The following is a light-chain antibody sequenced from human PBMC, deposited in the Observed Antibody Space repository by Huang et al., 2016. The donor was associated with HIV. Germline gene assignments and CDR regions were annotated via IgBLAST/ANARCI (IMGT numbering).Light chain of an antibody. CDR2: KLS. CDR3: MQVSHGAAT. Sequence: DVLLTQSPLSLPVTLGQPAFITCKSNQSLVYGDGNIYLNWFHQRPGHSPRRLIYKLSNRDSGVPDRFSAGGSGTDFTLWISEVEAEDVGDYYCMQVSHGAATFGQGTRVDIK. J-gene: IGKJ1*01. V-gene: IGKV2-30*01. CDR1: QSLVYGDGNIY.